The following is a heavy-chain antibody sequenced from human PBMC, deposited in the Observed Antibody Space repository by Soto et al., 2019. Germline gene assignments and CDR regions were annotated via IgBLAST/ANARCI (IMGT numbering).Heavy chain of an antibody. CDR3: ARDRIAVVAATPVIFGYGMDV. V-gene: IGHV3-21*01. Sequence: GGSLRLSCAASGFTFSSYSMNWVRQAPGKGLEWVSSISSSSSYIYYADSVKGRFTISRDNAKNSLYLQMNSLRAEDTAVYYRARDRIAVVAATPVIFGYGMDVWGQGTTVTVS. D-gene: IGHD2-15*01. CDR1: GFTFSSYS. J-gene: IGHJ6*02. CDR2: ISSSSSYI.